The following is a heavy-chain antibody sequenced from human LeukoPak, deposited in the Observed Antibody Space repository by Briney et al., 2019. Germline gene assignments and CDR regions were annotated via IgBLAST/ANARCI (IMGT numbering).Heavy chain of an antibody. CDR3: VPLRNPDY. J-gene: IGHJ4*02. Sequence: GGSLRLSCAASGFTVSSNYMSWVRQAPGKGLEWVSVIYTGGSTYYADSVKGRFTISRDNAKNTLYLQMTSLRVEDTAVYYCVPLRNPDYWGQGTLVSVSS. CDR2: IYTGGST. CDR1: GFTVSSNY. V-gene: IGHV3-53*05. D-gene: IGHD4-17*01.